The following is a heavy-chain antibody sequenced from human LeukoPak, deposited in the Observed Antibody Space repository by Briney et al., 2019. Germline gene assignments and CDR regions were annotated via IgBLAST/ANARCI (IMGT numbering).Heavy chain of an antibody. CDR1: GFTFSSYA. D-gene: IGHD5-18*01. CDR2: ISGSGGST. J-gene: IGHJ4*02. CDR3: AKDCSAPIQLWLSCVDY. Sequence: GGSLRLSCAASGFTFSSYAVSWVRQAPGKGLEWVSAISGSGGSTYYADSVKGRFTISRDNSKNTLYLQMNSLRAEDTAVYYCAKDCSAPIQLWLSCVDYWGQGTLVTVSS. V-gene: IGHV3-23*01.